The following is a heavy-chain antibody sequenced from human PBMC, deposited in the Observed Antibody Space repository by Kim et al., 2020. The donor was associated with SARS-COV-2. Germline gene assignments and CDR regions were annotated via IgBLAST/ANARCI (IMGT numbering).Heavy chain of an antibody. CDR1: GGSFSGYY. CDR2: INHSGST. Sequence: SETLSLTCAVYGGSFSGYYWSWIRQPPGKGLEWIGEINHSGSTNYNPSLKSRVTISVDTSKNQFSLKLSSVTAADTAVYYCARGLPYYDFWSGSVRLYYFDYWGQGTLVTVSS. J-gene: IGHJ4*02. CDR3: ARGLPYYDFWSGSVRLYYFDY. V-gene: IGHV4-34*01. D-gene: IGHD3-3*01.